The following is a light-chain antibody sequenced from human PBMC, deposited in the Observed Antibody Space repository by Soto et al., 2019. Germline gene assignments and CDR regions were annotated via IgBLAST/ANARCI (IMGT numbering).Light chain of an antibody. CDR3: QQYGSSTCT. CDR1: QSVSSSY. J-gene: IGKJ1*01. CDR2: GAS. Sequence: EIVLTQSPGTLSLSPGERATLSCRASQSVSSSYLAWYQQKPGQAPRLLIYGASSRATGIPDRFSGSGSGTDFPLIISRLEPEDFAVYYCQQYGSSTCTFGQGTKVEIK. V-gene: IGKV3-20*01.